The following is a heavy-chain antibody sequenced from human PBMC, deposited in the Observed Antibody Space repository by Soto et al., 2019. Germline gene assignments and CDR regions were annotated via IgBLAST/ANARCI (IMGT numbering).Heavy chain of an antibody. Sequence: ASVKVSCKASGYTFTGYYMHWVRQAPGQGLEWMGWINPNSGGTNYAQKFQGRVTMTRDTSISTAYMELRRLRSDDTAVYFCARDATHTAMVGYYYYGMDVWGQGTTVTVSS. CDR1: GYTFTGYY. J-gene: IGHJ6*02. D-gene: IGHD5-18*01. CDR3: ARDATHTAMVGYYYYGMDV. CDR2: INPNSGGT. V-gene: IGHV1-2*02.